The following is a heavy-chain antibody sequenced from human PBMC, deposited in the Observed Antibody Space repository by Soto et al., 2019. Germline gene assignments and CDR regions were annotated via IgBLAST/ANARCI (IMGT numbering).Heavy chain of an antibody. CDR3: AHGITSELSSSPVFDY. D-gene: IGHD6-13*01. Sequence: SGPTLVKPTQTLTLTCTFSGFSLSTSGVGVGWIRQPPGKTLEWLALIYWNDDKRYSPSLKSRLTITKDTSKNQVVLTMTNMDPVDTATYYCAHGITSELSSSPVFDYWGQGTLVTVSS. CDR1: GFSLSTSGVG. V-gene: IGHV2-5*01. J-gene: IGHJ4*02. CDR2: IYWNDDK.